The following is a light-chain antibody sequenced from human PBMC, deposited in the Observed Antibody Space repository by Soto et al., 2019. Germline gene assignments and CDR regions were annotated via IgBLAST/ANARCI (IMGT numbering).Light chain of an antibody. J-gene: IGKJ4*01. CDR1: HSVSSK. CDR2: GAS. CDR3: QQYNDWPPPLT. Sequence: EIVMTQSPATLSVSVGERATLSCGASHSVSSKLAWYQQKPGQAPRLLIYGASTRATDIPARVSGSGSGREFTLTISSLQSEDFAVYYCQQYNDWPPPLTFGGGTKVEIK. V-gene: IGKV3-15*01.